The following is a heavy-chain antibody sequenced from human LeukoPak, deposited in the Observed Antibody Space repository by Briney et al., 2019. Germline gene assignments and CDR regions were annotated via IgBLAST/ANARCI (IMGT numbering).Heavy chain of an antibody. CDR1: GFDVNDNF. J-gene: IGHJ4*02. Sequence: GGSLRLSCVASGFDVNDNFMLWIHRTPGQGLEWISIIYASGGAFHSESVKGRFSAFRDTSKNTIFLQMNNLRAADTAMYYCVRRHDYWGQGTLVTVSS. CDR2: IYASGGA. V-gene: IGHV3-53*01. CDR3: VRRHDY.